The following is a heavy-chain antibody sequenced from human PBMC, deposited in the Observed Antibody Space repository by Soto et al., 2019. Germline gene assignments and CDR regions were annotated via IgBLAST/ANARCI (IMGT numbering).Heavy chain of an antibody. Sequence: ASVNVSCKASVFTSSGISWVRQAPGQRLELMGWISTHNGNTIYAQKFQGRVIMTMDTSTNTVYMELRSLRPDDTAVYLCAREGILGLFEGYDLWGQGTMVTDSS. CDR1: VFTSSG. V-gene: IGHV1-18*04. CDR2: ISTHNGNT. D-gene: IGHD3-3*01. J-gene: IGHJ3*01. CDR3: AREGILGLFEGYDL.